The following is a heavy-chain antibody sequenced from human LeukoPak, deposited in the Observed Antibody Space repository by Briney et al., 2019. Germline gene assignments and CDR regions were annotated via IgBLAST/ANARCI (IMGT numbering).Heavy chain of an antibody. Sequence: ASVKVSCKASGYTFTTYGISWVRQAPGQGLEWMGWISAYNGNTNYAQKLQGRVTVTTDTSTSTAYMELRSLRSDATAVYYCARDPSGRYCNGGSCYSPYWGQGTLVTVSS. CDR3: ARDPSGRYCNGGSCYSPY. CDR1: GYTFTTYG. CDR2: ISAYNGNT. D-gene: IGHD2-15*01. J-gene: IGHJ4*02. V-gene: IGHV1-18*04.